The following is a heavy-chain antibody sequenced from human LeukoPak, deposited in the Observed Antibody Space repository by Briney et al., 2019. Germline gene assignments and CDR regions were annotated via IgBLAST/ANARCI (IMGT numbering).Heavy chain of an antibody. J-gene: IGHJ5*02. CDR3: ARVSRGTDCSGGSCWLSWFDP. CDR1: GGSISSYY. CDR2: IYYSGST. Sequence: PSETLSLTYTVSGGSISSYYWSWIRQPPGKGLEWIGYIYYSGSTNYNPSLKSRVTISVDTSKNQFSLKLSSVTAADTAVYYCARVSRGTDCSGGSCWLSWFDPWGQGTLVTVSS. D-gene: IGHD2-15*01. V-gene: IGHV4-59*01.